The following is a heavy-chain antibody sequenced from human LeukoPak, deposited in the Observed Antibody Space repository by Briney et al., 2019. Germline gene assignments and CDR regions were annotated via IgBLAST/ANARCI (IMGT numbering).Heavy chain of an antibody. V-gene: IGHV1-69*04. D-gene: IGHD3-10*01. CDR2: IIPILGIA. J-gene: IGHJ6*02. CDR3: ARDGEDYYYGMDV. Sequence: ASVKVSCKASGGTFSSYAISWVRQAPGQGLEWMGRIIPILGIANYAQKFQGRVTITADKSTSTAYVELSSLRSEDTAVYYCARDGEDYYYGMDVWGQGTTVTVSS. CDR1: GGTFSSYA.